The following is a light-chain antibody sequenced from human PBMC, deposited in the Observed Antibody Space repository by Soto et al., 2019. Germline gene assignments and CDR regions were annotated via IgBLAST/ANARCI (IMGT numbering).Light chain of an antibody. V-gene: IGKV1-39*01. CDR1: QSISTY. J-gene: IGKJ3*01. Sequence: DIQMTQSPPSLSATAGDRVTITCRASQSISTYLNWYQQKPGKAPKLLISAASSLQSGVPSRFSGSGSGTDFTLTISSLQPEDFATYYCQQSYSTPFTFGPGTKVDIK. CDR2: AAS. CDR3: QQSYSTPFT.